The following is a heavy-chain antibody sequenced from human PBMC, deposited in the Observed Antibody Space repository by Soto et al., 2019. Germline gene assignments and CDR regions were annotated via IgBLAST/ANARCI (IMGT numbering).Heavy chain of an antibody. CDR1: GGSFSGYY. Sequence: SETLSLICAVYGGSFSGYYWSWIRQPPGKGLEWIGEINHSGSTNYNPSLKSRVTISVDTSKNQFSLKLSSVTAADTAVYYCARGIAQRGYSYGYWGQGSLVTVSS. D-gene: IGHD5-18*01. CDR2: INHSGST. V-gene: IGHV4-34*01. J-gene: IGHJ4*02. CDR3: ARGIAQRGYSYGY.